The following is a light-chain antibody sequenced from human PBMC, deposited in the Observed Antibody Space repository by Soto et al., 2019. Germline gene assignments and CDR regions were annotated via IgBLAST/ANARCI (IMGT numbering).Light chain of an antibody. CDR3: QQYGSSPIT. CDR2: GAS. V-gene: IGKV3-15*01. Sequence: EIVLAQSPGTLSLSPGERATLSCRASQSVTTNLAWYQAKPGQAPRLLIYGASTRATGIPARFSGSGSGTEFTLTISSLQSEDFAVYYCQQYGSSPITFGQGTRLEIK. J-gene: IGKJ5*01. CDR1: QSVTTN.